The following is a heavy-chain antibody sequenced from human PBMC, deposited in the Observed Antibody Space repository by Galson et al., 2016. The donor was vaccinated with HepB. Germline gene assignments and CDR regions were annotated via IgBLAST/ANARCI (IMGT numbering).Heavy chain of an antibody. V-gene: IGHV4-61*08. CDR3: ARLGAALDY. J-gene: IGHJ4*02. Sequence: ETLSLTCTVSGGSVSSGDYYWNWIRQPPGKGPEWTAYIYYSGNTNYNPSLKDRLSISADTANNQFSLKLNSVTAADTAIYFCARLGAALDYWGQGILVTVSS. D-gene: IGHD1-26*01. CDR2: IYYSGNT. CDR1: GGSVSSGDYY.